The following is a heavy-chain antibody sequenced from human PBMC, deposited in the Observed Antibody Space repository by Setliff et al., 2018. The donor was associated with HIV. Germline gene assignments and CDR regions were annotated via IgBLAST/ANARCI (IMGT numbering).Heavy chain of an antibody. Sequence: GASVKVSCKTSGYTFTGYYMHWVRQAPGQGLEWMGWINPKSGGTKYAQKFQARVTMTRDTSINTAYMELSRLRSDDTAVYYCARGASSYDYGDYRVLVYWGQGSLVTVSS. CDR2: INPKSGGT. J-gene: IGHJ4*02. CDR1: GYTFTGYY. V-gene: IGHV1-2*02. CDR3: ARGASSYDYGDYRVLVY. D-gene: IGHD4-17*01.